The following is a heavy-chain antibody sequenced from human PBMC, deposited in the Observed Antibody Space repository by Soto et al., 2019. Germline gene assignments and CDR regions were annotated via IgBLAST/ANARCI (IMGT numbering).Heavy chain of an antibody. Sequence: ASVKVSCKASGYTFTGYYMHWVRQAPGQGLKWMGWINPNSGGTNYAQKFQGWVTMTRDTSISTAYRELSRLRSDDTAVYYCARADSGSNRAFDIWGQGTMVTVSS. CDR1: GYTFTGYY. D-gene: IGHD1-26*01. J-gene: IGHJ3*02. CDR2: INPNSGGT. CDR3: ARADSGSNRAFDI. V-gene: IGHV1-2*04.